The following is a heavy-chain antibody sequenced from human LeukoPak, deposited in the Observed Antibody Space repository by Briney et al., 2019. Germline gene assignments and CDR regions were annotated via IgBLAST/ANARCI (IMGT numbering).Heavy chain of an antibody. D-gene: IGHD1-26*01. CDR2: INHSGST. Sequence: PSETLSLTCAVYGGSFSGYYWSWIRQPPGKGLEWIGEINHSGSTNYNPSLKSRVTISVDKSKNQFSLKLSSVTAADTAVYYCARVRWEILAMDVWGKGTTVTVSS. J-gene: IGHJ6*03. V-gene: IGHV4-34*01. CDR1: GGSFSGYY. CDR3: ARVRWEILAMDV.